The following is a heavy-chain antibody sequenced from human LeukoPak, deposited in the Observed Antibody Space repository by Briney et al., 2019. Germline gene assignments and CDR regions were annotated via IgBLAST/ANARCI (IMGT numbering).Heavy chain of an antibody. J-gene: IGHJ4*02. CDR2: IYSGGST. CDR3: ATDSNDYGDS. Sequence: GGSLRLSCAASWFTVSSNYMSWVRQAPGEGLEWVSIIYSGGSTYYADSVRGRFTISRDNSKNTLHLQMNSLRAEDTAVYYCATDSNDYGDSWGQGTLVTVSS. V-gene: IGHV3-53*01. D-gene: IGHD2-21*02. CDR1: WFTVSSNY.